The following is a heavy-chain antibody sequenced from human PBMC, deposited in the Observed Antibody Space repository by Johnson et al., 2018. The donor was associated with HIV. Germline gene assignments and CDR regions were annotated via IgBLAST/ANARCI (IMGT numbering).Heavy chain of an antibody. CDR3: AKGKVVVAAHDAFDI. D-gene: IGHD2-15*01. CDR2: INWSSGSI. Sequence: VESGGGLVQPGRSLRLSCVVSGFTFDDYAMHWVRQVPGEGLEWVSGINWSSGSIGYADSVKGRFTISRDNSKNTLYLQMNSLRAEDTAVYYCAKGKVVVAAHDAFDIWGQGTMVTVSS. J-gene: IGHJ3*02. CDR1: GFTFDDYA. V-gene: IGHV3-9*01.